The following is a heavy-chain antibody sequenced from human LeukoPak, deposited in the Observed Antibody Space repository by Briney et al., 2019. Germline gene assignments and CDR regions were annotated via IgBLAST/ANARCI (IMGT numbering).Heavy chain of an antibody. J-gene: IGHJ4*02. D-gene: IGHD3-10*01. CDR2: FDPEDGET. V-gene: IGHV1-24*01. CDR1: GYTLTELS. Sequence: ASVKVSCKVSGYTLTELSMHWVRQAPGKGLEWMGGFDPEDGETIYAQKFQGRVTMTEDTSTDTAYMELSSLRSEDTAVYYCATGWFGELSFDYWGQGTLVTVSS. CDR3: ATGWFGELSFDY.